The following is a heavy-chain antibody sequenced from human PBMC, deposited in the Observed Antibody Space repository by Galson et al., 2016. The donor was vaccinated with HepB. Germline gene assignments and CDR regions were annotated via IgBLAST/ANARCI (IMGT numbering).Heavy chain of an antibody. CDR2: IIPLFGAT. CDR1: GGTFSNFA. Sequence: SVKVSCKASGGTFSNFAISWLRQAPGQGLEWMGGIIPLFGATNYAQKFQGRVTITADKSTTTVHMDLSSLRSEDTGVYYCARVGGITMVRGVMPGLFDPWGQGTLVTVSS. J-gene: IGHJ5*02. D-gene: IGHD3-10*01. CDR3: ARVGGITMVRGVMPGLFDP. V-gene: IGHV1-69*06.